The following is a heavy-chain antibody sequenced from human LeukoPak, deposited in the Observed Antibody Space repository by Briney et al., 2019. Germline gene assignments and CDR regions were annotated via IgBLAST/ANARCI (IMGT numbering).Heavy chain of an antibody. CDR3: AIEYSSLNYFDY. D-gene: IGHD6-6*01. J-gene: IGHJ4*02. V-gene: IGHV3-43*01. CDR2: ISWDGGST. CDR1: GFTFDDYT. Sequence: GGSLRLSCAASGFTFDDYTMHWVRQAPGKGLEWVSLISWDGGSTYYADSVKGGFTISRDNSKNSLYLQMNSLRTEDTALYYCAIEYSSLNYFDYWGQGTLVTVSS.